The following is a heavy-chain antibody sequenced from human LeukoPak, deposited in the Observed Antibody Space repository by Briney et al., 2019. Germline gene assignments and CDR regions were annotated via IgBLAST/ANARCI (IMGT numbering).Heavy chain of an antibody. J-gene: IGHJ6*03. V-gene: IGHV1-2*02. CDR3: ARVNRPYSPGYYYYYYMDV. CDR1: GYTFTGYY. Sequence: ASVKVSCKASGYTFTGYYMHWVRQAPAQGLEWMGWNNPNSGGTNYAQKFQGRVTMTRDTSISTAYMELSRLGSDDTAVYYCARVNRPYSPGYYYYYYMDVWGKGTTVTVSS. D-gene: IGHD4-11*01. CDR2: NNPNSGGT.